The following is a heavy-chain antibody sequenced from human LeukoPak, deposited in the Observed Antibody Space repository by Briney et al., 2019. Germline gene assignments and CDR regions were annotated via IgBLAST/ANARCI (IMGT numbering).Heavy chain of an antibody. V-gene: IGHV3-48*01. CDR3: ARGVAAAGNAFDI. Sequence: SGGSLRLSCAASGFTFSSYSMNWVRQAPGKGLEWVSYISSSSSTIYYADSVKGRFTISRDNAKNSLYLQMNSLRAEDTAVYYCARGVAAAGNAFDIWGQGTMVTVSS. CDR1: GFTFSSYS. J-gene: IGHJ3*02. D-gene: IGHD6-13*01. CDR2: ISSSSSTI.